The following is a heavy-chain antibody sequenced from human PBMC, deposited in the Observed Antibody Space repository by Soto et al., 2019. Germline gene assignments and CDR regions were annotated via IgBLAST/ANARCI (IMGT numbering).Heavy chain of an antibody. D-gene: IGHD2-2*01. V-gene: IGHV3-23*01. CDR1: GLTFSSYA. J-gene: IGHJ4*02. CDR3: AKDPFGREPQYHFDY. CDR2: ISGSGVRT. Sequence: GGSRGLSCAASGLTFSSYAMSWGGQAPGKGLEWVSSISGSGVRTYYADSVKGRLTISRDNSKNPLYLQMNRLRAEDTDVYFCAKDPFGREPQYHFDYWGEGTLVTGS.